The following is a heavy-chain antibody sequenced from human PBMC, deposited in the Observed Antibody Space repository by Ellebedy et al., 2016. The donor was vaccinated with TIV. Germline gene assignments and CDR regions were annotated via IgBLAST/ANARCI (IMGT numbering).Heavy chain of an antibody. V-gene: IGHV4-59*05. J-gene: IGHJ6*02. CDR1: GGSISSYH. CDR2: IYYSGRT. D-gene: IGHD6-6*01. CDR3: ARLAYSSSSRDYYYGMDV. Sequence: SETLSLXXTVSGGSISSYHWNWIRQPPGKGLEWIGSIYYSGRTYYNPSLKSRVIISVDTSKNQFSLRLSSVTAADTAVYYCARLAYSSSSRDYYYGMDVWGQGTTVTVSS.